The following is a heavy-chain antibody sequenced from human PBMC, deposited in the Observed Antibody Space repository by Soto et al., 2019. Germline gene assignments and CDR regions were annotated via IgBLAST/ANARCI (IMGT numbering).Heavy chain of an antibody. Sequence: ETLSRTCAVTGGSSSSISYYWGWIRQPPGKGLEWIGSIYYSCSTYNNPSLRSRVSMSIDTSKDQFSLQLKSVTASDTALYFCARQRTSVVTQAYFDVWGPGSLVTVYS. D-gene: IGHD2-21*02. CDR1: GGSSSSISYY. CDR3: ARQRTSVVTQAYFDV. CDR2: IYYSCST. V-gene: IGHV4-39*01. J-gene: IGHJ4*02.